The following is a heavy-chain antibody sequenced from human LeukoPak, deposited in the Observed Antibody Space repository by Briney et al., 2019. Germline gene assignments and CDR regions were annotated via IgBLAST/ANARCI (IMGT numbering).Heavy chain of an antibody. CDR2: IIPIFGTA. CDR1: GGTFSSYA. V-gene: IGHV1-69*06. D-gene: IGHD4-17*01. J-gene: IGHJ4*02. Sequence: ASVKVSCKASGGTFSSYAISWVRQAPGQGLEWMGGIIPIFGTANYAQKFQGRVTMTEDTSTDTAYMEPSSLRSEDTAVYYCATAHYGDYVYWGQGTLVTVSS. CDR3: ATAHYGDYVY.